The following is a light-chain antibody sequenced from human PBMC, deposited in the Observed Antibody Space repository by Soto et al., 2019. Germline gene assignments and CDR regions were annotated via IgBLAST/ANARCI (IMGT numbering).Light chain of an antibody. V-gene: IGKV3-15*01. CDR3: QQYNNWPLT. Sequence: EIVMTQSPATLSVSPGERVTLSCRASRSVSNNLAWHQQRPGQAPRLLIYGASTRATGIPARFSGSWSGTEFTLPISSLQSEDSALYYCQQYNNWPLTFGQGTRLQI. CDR1: RSVSNN. CDR2: GAS. J-gene: IGKJ5*01.